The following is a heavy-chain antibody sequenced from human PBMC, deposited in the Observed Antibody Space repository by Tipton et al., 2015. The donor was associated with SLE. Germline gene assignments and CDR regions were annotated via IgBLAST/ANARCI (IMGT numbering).Heavy chain of an antibody. D-gene: IGHD3-9*01. CDR1: GGSINNYY. Sequence: TLSLTCTVSGGSINNYYWSWIRQPPGKGLEWIGYIYYSGSTNYNPSLKSRVTISVDTSKNQFSLKLSSVTAADPAVYYCARDSPGDFDWFDSFDIWGQGTMVTVSS. CDR3: ARDSPGDFDWFDSFDI. CDR2: IYYSGST. V-gene: IGHV4-59*01. J-gene: IGHJ3*02.